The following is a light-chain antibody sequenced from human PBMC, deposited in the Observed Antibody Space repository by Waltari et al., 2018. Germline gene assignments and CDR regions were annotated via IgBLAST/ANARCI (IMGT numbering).Light chain of an antibody. V-gene: IGLV1-40*01. CDR3: QSYDRDLNAVL. CDR1: SSNIGAGYD. CDR2: PDD. Sequence: QSVLTQPPSVSGAPGQSVTISCTGSSSNIGAGYDVHWYQQIPGSAPKVLIRPDDNRPAGVPGRFSGSKSGTSASLSVTGLHSEDEADYFCQSYDRDLNAVLFGGGTKLTVL. J-gene: IGLJ3*02.